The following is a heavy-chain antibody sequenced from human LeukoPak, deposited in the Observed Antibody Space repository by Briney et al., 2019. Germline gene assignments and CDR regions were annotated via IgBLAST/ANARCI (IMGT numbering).Heavy chain of an antibody. Sequence: PAGTLSLSCAASGCTFSIYGMHWGRQAPRRGQGGMVGISGSNTSTYYAHSVKGRFTISRDNAKNSLYLQMSRLTAEDTAVYYCTTLAGVSNFDYWGQGTLVTVSS. J-gene: IGHJ4*02. CDR2: ISGSNTST. CDR3: TTLAGVSNFDY. D-gene: IGHD3-3*01. V-gene: IGHV3-48*04. CDR1: GCTFSIYG.